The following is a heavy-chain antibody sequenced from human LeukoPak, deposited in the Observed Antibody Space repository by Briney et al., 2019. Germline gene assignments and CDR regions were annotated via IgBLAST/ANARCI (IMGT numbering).Heavy chain of an antibody. CDR1: GFTFSSYG. CDR3: AKDTLANYYDSSGYYGY. Sequence: GGSLRLSCAASGFTFSSYGMHWVRQAPGKGLEWVAFIRYDGSNKYYADSVKGRFTISRGNSKNTLYLQMNSLRAEDTAVYYCAKDTLANYYDSSGYYGYWGQGTLVTVSS. CDR2: IRYDGSNK. V-gene: IGHV3-30*02. D-gene: IGHD3-22*01. J-gene: IGHJ4*02.